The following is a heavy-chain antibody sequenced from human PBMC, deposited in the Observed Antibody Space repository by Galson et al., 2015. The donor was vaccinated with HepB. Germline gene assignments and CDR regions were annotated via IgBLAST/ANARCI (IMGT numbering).Heavy chain of an antibody. CDR3: ARLGDIVVVPAAIVSWYYFDY. J-gene: IGHJ4*02. V-gene: IGHV5-51*03. CDR1: GYSFTSYW. CDR2: IYPGDSDT. D-gene: IGHD2-2*01. Sequence: QSGAEVKKPGESLKISCTGSGYSFTSYWIGWVRQMPGKGLEWMGIIYPGDSDTRYSPSFQGQVTISADKSISTAYLQWSSLKASDTAMYYCARLGDIVVVPAAIVSWYYFDYWGQGTLVTVSS.